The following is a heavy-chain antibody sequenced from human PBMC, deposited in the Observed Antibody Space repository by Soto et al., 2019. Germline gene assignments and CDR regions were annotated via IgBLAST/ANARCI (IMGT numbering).Heavy chain of an antibody. Sequence: QVQLQESGPGLVKPSQTLSLTCSVSGGSISSAGYSWCWIRQHPDKGLVWIGYIYYSGSTNYNPSLKRRVIITVETSSNRFSLDLRSVTAADTAIYYCARHRASWQGIDYWGQGTLVPVSS. CDR1: GGSISSAGYS. CDR2: IYYSGST. J-gene: IGHJ4*02. V-gene: IGHV4-31*03. D-gene: IGHD3-16*02. CDR3: ARHRASWQGIDY.